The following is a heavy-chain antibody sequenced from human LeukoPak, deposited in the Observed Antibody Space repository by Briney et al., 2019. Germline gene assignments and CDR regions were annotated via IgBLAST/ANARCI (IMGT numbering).Heavy chain of an antibody. CDR1: GFTVSSNY. D-gene: IGHD1-26*01. CDR3: AGMWVTWFDS. CDR2: IYSGGTT. Sequence: GGSLRLSCAASGFTVSSNYMSWVRQAPGKGLEWVSVIYSGGTTYYADSVKGRFTISRDNAKNSLYLQMNSLRAEDTAVYYCAGMWVTWFDSWGQGTLVTVSS. J-gene: IGHJ5*01. V-gene: IGHV3-66*01.